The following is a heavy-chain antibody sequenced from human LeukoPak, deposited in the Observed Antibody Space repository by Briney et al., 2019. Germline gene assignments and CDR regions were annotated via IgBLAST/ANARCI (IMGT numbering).Heavy chain of an antibody. CDR3: ATDWVLDSSGYYEDAFDI. D-gene: IGHD3-22*01. CDR1: GYTLTELS. V-gene: IGHV1-24*01. Sequence: ASVKVSCKVSGYTLTELSMHWVRQAPGKGLEWMGGFDPEDGETIYAQKFQGRVTMTEDTSTDTAYMELSSLRSEDTAVYYCATDWVLDSSGYYEDAFDIWGQGTMVTVSS. J-gene: IGHJ3*02. CDR2: FDPEDGET.